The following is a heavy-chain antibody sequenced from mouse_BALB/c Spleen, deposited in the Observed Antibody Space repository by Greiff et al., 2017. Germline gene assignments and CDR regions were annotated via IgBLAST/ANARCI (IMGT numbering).Heavy chain of an antibody. J-gene: IGHJ4*01. D-gene: IGHD3-3*01. CDR3: ARSRGGDMDY. Sequence: VQGVESGAELARPGASVKLSCKASGYTFTSYWMQWVKQRPGQGLEWIGAIYPGDGDTRYTQKFKGKATLTADKSSSTAYMQLSSLASEDSAVYYCARSRGGDMDYWGQGTSVTVSS. CDR2: IYPGDGDT. V-gene: IGHV1-87*01. CDR1: GYTFTSYW.